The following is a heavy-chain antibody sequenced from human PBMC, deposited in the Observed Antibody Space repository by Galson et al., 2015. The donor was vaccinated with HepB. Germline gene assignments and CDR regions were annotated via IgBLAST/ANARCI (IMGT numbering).Heavy chain of an antibody. J-gene: IGHJ5*01. CDR3: VHDGRGSSWYFNWFDS. CDR2: IYWDDDK. V-gene: IGHV2-5*02. Sequence: PALVKPTQTLTLTCTYSGFSLSTSGVGVGWIRQTPGKALEWLALIYWDDDKYYSPSLKSRLTITKDISKNQVVFTMSNMDPADTATYYRVHDGRGSSWYFNWFDSWGQGTLVTVSS. D-gene: IGHD6-13*01. CDR1: GFSLSTSGVG.